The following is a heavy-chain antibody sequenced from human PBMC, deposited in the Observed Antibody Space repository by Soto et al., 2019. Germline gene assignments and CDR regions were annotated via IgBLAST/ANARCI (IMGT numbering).Heavy chain of an antibody. Sequence: SVKLYCKASGYTFTSYGISWVRKAPGQGLEWMGWISAYNGNTNYAQKLQGRVTMTTDTSTSTAYMELRSLRSDDTAVYYCARYMVRDGGRGDYWGQGTLVTVSS. V-gene: IGHV1-18*04. J-gene: IGHJ4*02. CDR1: GYTFTSYG. CDR3: ARYMVRDGGRGDY. CDR2: ISAYNGNT. D-gene: IGHD3-10*01.